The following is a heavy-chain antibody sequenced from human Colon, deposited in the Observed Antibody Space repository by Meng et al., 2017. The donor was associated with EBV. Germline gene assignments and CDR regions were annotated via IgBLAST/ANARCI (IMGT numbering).Heavy chain of an antibody. Sequence: LLVAAPAVMKPPGTLPLTSGVSCGSGWSVYWRTWVRQPPGKGLEWIGEIYHGGSTNYNPSIESQVTLSVTNSKNQFSLDLTSVTAADTAVYFCARVMTYQLLRFFDYWGQGILVTVSS. D-gene: IGHD2-2*01. V-gene: IGHV4-4*01. CDR2: IYHGGST. J-gene: IGHJ4*02. CDR1: CGSGWSVYW. CDR3: ARVMTYQLLRFFDY.